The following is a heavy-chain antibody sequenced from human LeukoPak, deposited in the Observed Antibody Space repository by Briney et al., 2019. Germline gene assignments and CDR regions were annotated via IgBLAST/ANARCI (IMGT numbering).Heavy chain of an antibody. CDR3: ARQRIVPACLFRKDV. D-gene: IGHD2-2*01. Sequence: GESLKISCKGSGYSFTSYWIGWVRQMPGKGLEWMGIIYPGDSDTRYSPSFQGQVTISADKSISTAYLQWSSLKASDTAMYYCARQRIVPACLFRKDVWGQGTTVTVSS. J-gene: IGHJ6*02. V-gene: IGHV5-51*01. CDR2: IYPGDSDT. CDR1: GYSFTSYW.